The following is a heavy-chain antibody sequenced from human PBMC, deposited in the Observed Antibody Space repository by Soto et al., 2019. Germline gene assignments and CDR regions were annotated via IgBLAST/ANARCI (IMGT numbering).Heavy chain of an antibody. CDR1: VYTFTSYY. Sequence: XSVKVSCKASVYTFTSYYMHWVRQAPGQGLEWMGIINPSGGSTSYAQKFQGRVTMTRDTSTSTVYMELSSLRSEDTAVYYCARDSSKYYYDSSGYLFDYWGQGTLVTVSS. V-gene: IGHV1-46*01. CDR3: ARDSSKYYYDSSGYLFDY. D-gene: IGHD3-22*01. CDR2: INPSGGST. J-gene: IGHJ4*02.